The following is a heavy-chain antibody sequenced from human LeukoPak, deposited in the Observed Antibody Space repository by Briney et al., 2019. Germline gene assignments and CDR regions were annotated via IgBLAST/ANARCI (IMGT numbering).Heavy chain of an antibody. Sequence: GGPLRLSCAASGFTFSSYGMSWVRQAPGKGLEWVSFISGRDSNTYYADSVEGRFTISRDNSKNTLYLQMNSLSAEDTAIYYCAKRSDYGDNGNYFDYWGQGTPVTVSS. D-gene: IGHD4-23*01. CDR2: ISGRDSNT. CDR1: GFTFSSYG. CDR3: AKRSDYGDNGNYFDY. V-gene: IGHV3-23*01. J-gene: IGHJ4*02.